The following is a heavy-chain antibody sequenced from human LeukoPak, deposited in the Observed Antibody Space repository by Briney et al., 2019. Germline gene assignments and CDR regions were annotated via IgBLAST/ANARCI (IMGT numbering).Heavy chain of an antibody. Sequence: GGSLRLSCAASGFTFSSYWMSWVRQAPGKGLEWVANIKQDGSEKYYVDSVKGRFTISRDNAKNSLYLQMNSLRAEDTAVYYCARGPTRLRYFDWVGPHAFDIWGQGTMVTVSS. CDR2: IKQDGSEK. CDR1: GFTFSSYW. J-gene: IGHJ3*02. CDR3: ARGPTRLRYFDWVGPHAFDI. V-gene: IGHV3-7*01. D-gene: IGHD3-9*01.